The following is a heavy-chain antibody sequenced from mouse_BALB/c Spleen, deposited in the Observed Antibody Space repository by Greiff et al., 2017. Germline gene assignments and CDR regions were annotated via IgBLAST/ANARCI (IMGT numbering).Heavy chain of an antibody. CDR2: VNPYNGGT. D-gene: IGHD1-1*01. J-gene: IGHJ4*01. CDR3: AVLQGYAMDY. Sequence: EVKLQQSGPELVKPGASVKMSCKASGYTFTDYYMDWVKQSHGESFEWIGRVNPYNGGTSYNQKFKGKATLTVDKSSSTAYMELNSLTSEDSAVYYCAVLQGYAMDYWGQGTSVTVSS. V-gene: IGHV1-19*01. CDR1: GYTFTDYY.